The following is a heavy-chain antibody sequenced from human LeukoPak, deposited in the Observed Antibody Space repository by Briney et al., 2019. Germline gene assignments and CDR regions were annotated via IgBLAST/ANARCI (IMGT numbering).Heavy chain of an antibody. CDR1: GGTFSSYA. D-gene: IGHD5-24*01. CDR2: IIPIFGTA. Sequence: GASVKVSCKASGGTFSSYAISWVRQAPGQGLEWMGRIIPIFGTANYAQKFQGRVTITTDESTSTAYMELSSVSSEDTAVYYCASSRDGYNFDYWGQGTLVTVSS. J-gene: IGHJ4*02. CDR3: ASSRDGYNFDY. V-gene: IGHV1-69*05.